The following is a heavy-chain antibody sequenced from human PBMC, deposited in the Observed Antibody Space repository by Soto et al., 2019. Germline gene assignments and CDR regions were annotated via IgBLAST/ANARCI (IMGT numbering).Heavy chain of an antibody. V-gene: IGHV4-59*01. J-gene: IGHJ4*02. CDR1: GVSISSYY. CDR2: IYYSGST. Sequence: SETLSLTCTVTGVSISSYYWSWIQQPPGKGLEWIGYIYYSGSTNYSPSLKSRVTISVDTSKNQFSLKLSSVTAADTAVYYCARGIYEQWLAYFDYWGQGTLVTVS. CDR3: ARGIYEQWLAYFDY. D-gene: IGHD6-19*01.